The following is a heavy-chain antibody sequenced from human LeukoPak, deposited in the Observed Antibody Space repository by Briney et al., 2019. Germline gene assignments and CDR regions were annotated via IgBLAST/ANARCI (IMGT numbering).Heavy chain of an antibody. CDR3: ARARYSDNGHDAFDI. CDR1: GGSVSDYY. V-gene: IGHV4-4*07. CDR2: IYSTGTT. J-gene: IGHJ3*02. Sequence: SETLSLTCTVSGGSVSDYYWSWIRQSAGKGLEWIGRIYSTGTTNYNPSLTSRVTMSVDTSTKQFSLRLNSATAADTAIYYCARARYSDNGHDAFDIWGQGTMVTVSS. D-gene: IGHD4-11*01.